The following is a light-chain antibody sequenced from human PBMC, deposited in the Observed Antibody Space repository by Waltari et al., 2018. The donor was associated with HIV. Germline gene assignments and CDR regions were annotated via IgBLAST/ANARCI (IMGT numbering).Light chain of an antibody. CDR3: CSYAGSYTYV. J-gene: IGLJ1*01. V-gene: IGLV2-11*01. Sequence: QSALTQPRSVSGSPGQSVTISCTGPSSDVGGYNYVSWYQQHPGKAPKVRIYDVSKRPAGVPDRFAGSKSGNTASLTISGLQAEDEADYYCCSYAGSYTYVFGTGTKVTVL. CDR1: SSDVGGYNY. CDR2: DVS.